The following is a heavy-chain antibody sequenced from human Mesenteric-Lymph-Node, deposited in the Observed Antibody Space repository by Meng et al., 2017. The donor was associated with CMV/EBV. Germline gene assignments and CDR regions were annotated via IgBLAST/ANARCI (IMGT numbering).Heavy chain of an antibody. CDR3: ARGEEFYNTLTGYYNEIAIDY. CDR1: GDSVSSNSAA. V-gene: IGHV6-1*01. J-gene: IGHJ4*02. CDR2: TYYRSKWYN. D-gene: IGHD3-9*01. Sequence: LRLSCVISGDSVSSNSAAWNWIRQSPSRGLEWLGRTYYRSKWYNDYAVFVKSRIIINPDTSKNQFSLKLSSVTAADTAVYYCARGEEFYNTLTGYYNEIAIDYWGQGTLVTVSS.